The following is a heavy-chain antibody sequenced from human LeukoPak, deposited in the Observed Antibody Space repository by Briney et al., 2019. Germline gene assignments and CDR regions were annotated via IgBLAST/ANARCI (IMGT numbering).Heavy chain of an antibody. J-gene: IGHJ6*02. D-gene: IGHD3-10*01. CDR1: EFTLSSYA. Sequence: GGSLRLSCAASEFTLSSYAMSWVRQAPGKGLEWVSSISGNGAHPYYADSVKGRFTISRDFSRNAVYLQMSSLRVEDTAEYYCARDLRLWFGELYYYYGMDVWGQGTTVTVSS. V-gene: IGHV3-23*01. CDR2: ISGNGAHP. CDR3: ARDLRLWFGELYYYYGMDV.